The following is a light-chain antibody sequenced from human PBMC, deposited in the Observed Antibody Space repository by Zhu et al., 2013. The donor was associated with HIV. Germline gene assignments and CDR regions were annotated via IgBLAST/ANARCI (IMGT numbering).Light chain of an antibody. Sequence: DIRMTQSPSSLSASVGDRVTITCRASQGIANYLAWYQQKPGKVPKLLIQAASTLQSGVPSRFSGSGSGTDFTLIISSLQPEDFATYYCQNYKTAPWTFGQGTKVEVK. J-gene: IGKJ1*01. CDR1: QGIANY. V-gene: IGKV1-27*01. CDR2: AAS. CDR3: QNYKTAPWT.